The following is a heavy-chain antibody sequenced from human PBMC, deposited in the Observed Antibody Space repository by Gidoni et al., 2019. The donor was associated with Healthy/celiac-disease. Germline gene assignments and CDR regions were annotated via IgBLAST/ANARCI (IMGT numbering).Heavy chain of an antibody. CDR2: FYYSGST. V-gene: IGHV4-39*01. CDR1: GGSISSSRYY. D-gene: IGHD1-26*01. CDR3: ASSDPNAFDI. J-gene: IGHJ3*02. Sequence: QLQLQESGPGLVTPSETLSLTCTVSGGSISSSRYYWGWIRQPPGKGLEWIGSFYYSGSTYYNPSLKSRVTISVDTSKNQFSLKLSSVTAADTAVYYCASSDPNAFDIWGQGTMVTVSS.